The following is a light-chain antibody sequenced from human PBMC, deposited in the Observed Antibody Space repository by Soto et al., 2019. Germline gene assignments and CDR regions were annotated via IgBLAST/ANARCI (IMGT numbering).Light chain of an antibody. V-gene: IGKV1-5*03. CDR1: HSISMQ. CDR2: QAS. CDR3: LQYQSYWT. Sequence: DIQMTQSPSTLSASVGDRVSVTCRASHSISMQLAWYQQKPGKAPNLLIYQASNLETGVPSRFSGSGSGTEFTLTISSLQPDDLATYYCLQYQSYWTFGQGTKVEVK. J-gene: IGKJ1*01.